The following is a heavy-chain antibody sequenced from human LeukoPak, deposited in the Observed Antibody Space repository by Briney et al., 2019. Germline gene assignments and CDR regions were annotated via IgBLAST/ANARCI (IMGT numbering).Heavy chain of an antibody. J-gene: IGHJ5*02. Sequence: GGSLRLSYAASGFTFTNFEMNWVRQAPGKGLEWVSYISYSGSTTSYADSVKGRFTISRDNAKNSLYLQMNSLRAEDTAVYYCARAGPPAFDPWGQGTLVTVSS. CDR3: ARAGPPAFDP. V-gene: IGHV3-48*03. CDR2: ISYSGSTT. CDR1: GFTFTNFE.